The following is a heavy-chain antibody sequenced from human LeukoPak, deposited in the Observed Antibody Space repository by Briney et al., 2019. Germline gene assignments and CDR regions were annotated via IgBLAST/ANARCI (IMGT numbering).Heavy chain of an antibody. CDR2: IYSGGST. V-gene: IGHV3-66*01. CDR1: GFTVSSNY. Sequence: GGSLRLSCAASGFTVSSNYMSWVRQAPGKGLEWVSVIYSGGSTYYADSVKGRFTISRDNSKNTLYLQMNSLRAEDTAVYYCASDSYGYSGAFDIWGQGTMVTVSS. D-gene: IGHD5-18*01. CDR3: ASDSYGYSGAFDI. J-gene: IGHJ3*02.